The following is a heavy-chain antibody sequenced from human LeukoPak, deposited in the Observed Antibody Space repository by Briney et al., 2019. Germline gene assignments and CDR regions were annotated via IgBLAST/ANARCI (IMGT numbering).Heavy chain of an antibody. Sequence: KGGEPLKISCKGSGYSFTTYWIGWVRQMPGKGLEWMGIIYPGDSDTRYSPSFQGQVTISADKSISTAYLQWSSLKASDTAIYYCARPGIVGATSAFDIWGQGTLVTVSS. CDR3: ARPGIVGATSAFDI. D-gene: IGHD1-26*01. CDR2: IYPGDSDT. J-gene: IGHJ3*02. V-gene: IGHV5-51*01. CDR1: GYSFTTYW.